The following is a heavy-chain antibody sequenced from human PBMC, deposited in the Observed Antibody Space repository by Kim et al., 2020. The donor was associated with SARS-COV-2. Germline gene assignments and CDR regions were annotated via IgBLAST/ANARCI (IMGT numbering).Heavy chain of an antibody. Sequence: YSQKFQGRVPMTRDTSASTAHMEMSSLRSEDTAVYYCARSVSSGWPPTKYWGQGTLVTVSS. V-gene: IGHV1-3*01. J-gene: IGHJ4*02. CDR3: ARSVSSGWPPTKY. D-gene: IGHD6-19*01.